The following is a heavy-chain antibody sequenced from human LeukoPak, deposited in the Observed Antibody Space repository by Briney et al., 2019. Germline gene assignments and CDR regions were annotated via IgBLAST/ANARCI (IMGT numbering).Heavy chain of an antibody. CDR2: INTDGNST. CDR3: ARELASGD. V-gene: IGHV3-74*01. J-gene: IGHJ4*02. CDR1: GFTFSTYW. Sequence: GGSLRLSCAASGFTFSTYWMHWVRQGPGKGLVWVSQINTDGNSTTYADSVKGRFTVSRDNAKNTLYLQMNSLRAEDTAVYYCARELASGDWGQGTLVTVSS. D-gene: IGHD6-13*01.